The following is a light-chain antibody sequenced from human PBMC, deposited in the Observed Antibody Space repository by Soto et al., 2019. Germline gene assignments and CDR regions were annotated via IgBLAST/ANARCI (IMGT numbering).Light chain of an antibody. CDR1: QSVSASR. J-gene: IGKJ1*01. CDR3: QQYGNSPST. CDR2: GAS. V-gene: IGKV3-20*01. Sequence: EIVLTQSPDNLSLSPGERATLSCRASQSVSASRLGWYQQKPGQAPRLLIYGASRRTTGTPDRFRGSGSGTDFTLTISRLEPEDFAVYYCQQYGNSPSTFGQGTKVEIK.